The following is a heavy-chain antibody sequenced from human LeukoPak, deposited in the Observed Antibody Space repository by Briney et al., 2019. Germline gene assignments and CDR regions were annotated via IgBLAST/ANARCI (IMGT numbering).Heavy chain of an antibody. Sequence: QPGRSLRLSCAASGFTFSSYGMHWVRQAPGKGLEWVAVISYDGSNKYYADSVKGRFTISRDNSKNTLYLQMNSLRAEDTAVYYCAKCARDIVVVPAAKPRSCRYGMVVWGQGTTVTVSS. CDR3: AKCARDIVVVPAAKPRSCRYGMVV. CDR1: GFTFSSYG. CDR2: ISYDGSNK. V-gene: IGHV3-30*18. J-gene: IGHJ6*02. D-gene: IGHD2-2*01.